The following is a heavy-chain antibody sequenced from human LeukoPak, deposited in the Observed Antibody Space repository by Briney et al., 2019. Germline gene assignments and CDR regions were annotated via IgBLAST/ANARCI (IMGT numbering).Heavy chain of an antibody. CDR2: IGRKASGGTT. CDR3: TRVNVVTFDY. D-gene: IGHD2-21*02. J-gene: IGHJ4*02. V-gene: IGHV3-49*04. Sequence: GGSLTLSRTPSGFSVGDYTMSWVRQAPGKGLGWVGLIGRKASGGTTEYAASVYGRFTVFRDDAQGIAYLQMNSLKSEDTGVYYCTRVNVVTFDYWGQGALVTVSS. CDR1: GFSVGDYT.